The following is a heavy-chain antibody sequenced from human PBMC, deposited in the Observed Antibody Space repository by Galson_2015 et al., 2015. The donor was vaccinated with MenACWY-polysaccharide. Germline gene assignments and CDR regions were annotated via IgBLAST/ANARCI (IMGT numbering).Heavy chain of an antibody. CDR2: ISGGGITT. CDR1: GFAFSSYA. V-gene: IGHV3-23*01. D-gene: IGHD2-2*01. J-gene: IGHJ4*02. Sequence: SLRLSCAASGFAFSSYAMSWVRQAPGKGLEWVSVISGGGITTNYADSVKGRFTISRDNSKNTLYLQMNSLRAEDTAIYYCANPGLSTGRASDVDSWGQGTLVTVSS. CDR3: ANPGLSTGRASDVDS.